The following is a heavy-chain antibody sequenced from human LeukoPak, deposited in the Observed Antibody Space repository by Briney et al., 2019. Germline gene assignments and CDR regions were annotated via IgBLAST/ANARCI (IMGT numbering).Heavy chain of an antibody. J-gene: IGHJ3*02. V-gene: IGHV1-2*02. CDR1: GYTFTGYY. CDR3: AREIQTSGYYPYAFDI. Sequence: ASVKVSCKASGYTFTGYYMHWVRPAPGQGLEWMGWINPNSGGTNYAQKFQGRVTMTRDTSISTAYMGLSRLRSDDTAVYYCAREIQTSGYYPYAFDIWGQGTMVTVSS. CDR2: INPNSGGT. D-gene: IGHD3-22*01.